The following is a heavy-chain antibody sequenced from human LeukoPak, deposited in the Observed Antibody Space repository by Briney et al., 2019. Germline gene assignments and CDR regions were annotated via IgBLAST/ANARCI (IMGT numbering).Heavy chain of an antibody. CDR1: GFTFSSYA. Sequence: GGSLRLSCAASGFTFSSYAMSWVRQAPGKGLEWVATINQDGSGKYYVDSVKGRFTISRDNAKNSLHLQMSSLRAEDTAVYYCARVKTGTTNWFDPWGQGTLVTVSS. CDR2: INQDGSGK. J-gene: IGHJ5*02. D-gene: IGHD1-1*01. CDR3: ARVKTGTTNWFDP. V-gene: IGHV3-7*04.